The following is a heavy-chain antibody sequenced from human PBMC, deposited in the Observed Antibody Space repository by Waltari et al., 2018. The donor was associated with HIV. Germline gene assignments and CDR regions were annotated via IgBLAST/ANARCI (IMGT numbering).Heavy chain of an antibody. CDR2: IKSKTDGGTT. CDR3: TTDGVVRGVSDY. V-gene: IGHV3-15*01. Sequence: EVQLVESGGGLVKPGGSLRLSCAASGFTFSNAWMSWVRQAPGKGLGLGGRIKSKTDGGTTDYAASVKGRFTISRDDSKNTLYLQMNSLKTEDTAVYYCTTDGVVRGVSDYWGQGTLVTVSS. D-gene: IGHD3-10*01. CDR1: GFTFSNAW. J-gene: IGHJ4*02.